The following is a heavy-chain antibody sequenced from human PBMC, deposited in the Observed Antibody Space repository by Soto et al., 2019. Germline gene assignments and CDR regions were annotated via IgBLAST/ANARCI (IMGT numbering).Heavy chain of an antibody. J-gene: IGHJ3*02. Sequence: QVQLVESGGGVVQPGTSLRLSCAVSGFPFSTYGFHWVRQPPGEGLEWVAVIVSDGSAKYHADSVEGRFTISRDNSKDTLYLQMNSLRAEDTAVYYCARDDAFGNENGFDIWGQGTMVTVSS. CDR3: ARDDAFGNENGFDI. D-gene: IGHD1-1*01. CDR1: GFPFSTYG. V-gene: IGHV3-33*01. CDR2: IVSDGSAK.